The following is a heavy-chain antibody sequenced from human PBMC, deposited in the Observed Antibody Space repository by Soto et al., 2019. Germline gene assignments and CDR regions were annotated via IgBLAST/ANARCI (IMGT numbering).Heavy chain of an antibody. D-gene: IGHD2-8*02. V-gene: IGHV1-18*04. CDR3: ARVLRFLVREGGFDI. CDR1: GYNFTNNG. Sequence: QVQLVQSGAEVKKPGASVKVSCKASGYNFTNNGINLVRQAPGQGLEWMGWISTYNSNRNYAQKLQGRVTMTTDTSARTAYMELRSLRSDDTAVYYCARVLRFLVREGGFDIWGQGTMVPVSS. J-gene: IGHJ3*02. CDR2: ISTYNSNR.